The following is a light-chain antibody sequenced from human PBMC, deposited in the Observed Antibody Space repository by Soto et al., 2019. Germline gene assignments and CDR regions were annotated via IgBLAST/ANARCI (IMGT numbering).Light chain of an antibody. V-gene: IGKV1D-13*01. J-gene: IGKJ4*01. Sequence: GDRVTITCRASQGISSGLAWYQQKPGKAPKLLIYDASSLESGVPSRFSGSGSGTDFTLTISSLQPEDFVTYYCQHFNDFPLTFGGGTKVDIK. CDR2: DAS. CDR3: QHFNDFPLT. CDR1: QGISSG.